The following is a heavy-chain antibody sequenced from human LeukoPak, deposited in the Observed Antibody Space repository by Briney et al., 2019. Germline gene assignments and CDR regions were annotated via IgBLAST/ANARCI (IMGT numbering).Heavy chain of an antibody. CDR3: AKCESPITMIVVVTGGLSDY. V-gene: IGHV3-23*01. J-gene: IGHJ4*02. CDR1: GFTFSSYA. CDR2: ISGSGGST. D-gene: IGHD3-22*01. Sequence: GGALRLSCAASGFTFSSYAMSWVRQAPGKGLEWVSAISGSGGSTYYADSVKGRFTISRDNYKNTLYLQMNSLRAEDMAVYYCAKCESPITMIVVVTGGLSDYWGQGTLVTVSS.